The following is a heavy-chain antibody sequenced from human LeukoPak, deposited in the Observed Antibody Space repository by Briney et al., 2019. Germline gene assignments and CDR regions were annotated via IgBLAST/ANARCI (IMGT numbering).Heavy chain of an antibody. V-gene: IGHV4-59*01. D-gene: IGHD2-15*01. CDR3: ARGGRYCSGGSCYSGGWFDP. Sequence: KPSETLSLTCTVSGGSISSYYWSWIRQPPGKGLEWIGYIYYSGSTNYNPSLKSRVTISVDTSKNQFSLKLSSVTAADTAVYYCARGGRYCSGGSCYSGGWFDPWGQGTLVTVSS. CDR1: GGSISSYY. J-gene: IGHJ5*02. CDR2: IYYSGST.